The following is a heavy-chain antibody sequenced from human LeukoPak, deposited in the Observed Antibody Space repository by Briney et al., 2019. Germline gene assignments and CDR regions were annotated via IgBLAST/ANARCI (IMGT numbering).Heavy chain of an antibody. D-gene: IGHD2-2*02. CDR2: INPNSGGT. J-gene: IGHJ4*02. CDR1: GYTFTGYY. CDR3: ARLCTSSNCYSQSFDY. Sequence: ASVKVSCKASGYTFTGYYMHWVRQAPGQGLEWMGWINPNSGGTNYAQKFQGRVTMTRDTSITTAYLDLSRLRSDDTAVFYCARLCTSSNCYSQSFDYWGQGTLVTVSS. V-gene: IGHV1-2*02.